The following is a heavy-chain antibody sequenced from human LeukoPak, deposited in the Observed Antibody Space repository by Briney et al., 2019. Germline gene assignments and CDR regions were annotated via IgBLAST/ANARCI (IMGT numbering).Heavy chain of an antibody. CDR3: ARPRYYDSSGYEVDY. J-gene: IGHJ4*02. V-gene: IGHV5-51*01. CDR1: EYSFTSYW. CDR2: IYPGDSDA. D-gene: IGHD3-22*01. Sequence: GESLKISCKGSEYSFTSYWIGWVRQMPGKGLEWMGIIYPGDSDARYSPSFQGQVTISADKSISTAYLQWSSLKASDTAMYYCARPRYYDSSGYEVDYWGQGTLVTVSS.